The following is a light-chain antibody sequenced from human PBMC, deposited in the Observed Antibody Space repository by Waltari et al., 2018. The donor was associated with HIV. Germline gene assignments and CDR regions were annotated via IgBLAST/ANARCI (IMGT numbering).Light chain of an antibody. J-gene: IGLJ2*01. CDR3: LLYCPGAQLV. Sequence: QTVVTQEPSLTVSPGGTVTLTCASSTGAVTSGYYANWFQQKPGQPPRSLIFSTTNRHSWTPARFSGSLLGAKAALTLSSVQPEDEAEYYCLLYCPGAQLVFGGGTNLTVL. V-gene: IGLV7-43*01. CDR1: TGAVTSGYY. CDR2: STT.